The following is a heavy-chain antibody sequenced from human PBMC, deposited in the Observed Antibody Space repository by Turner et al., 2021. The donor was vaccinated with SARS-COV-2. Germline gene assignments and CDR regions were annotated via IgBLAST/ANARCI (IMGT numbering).Heavy chain of an antibody. J-gene: IGHJ4*02. CDR3: AREIDDYVWGSYRRGY. D-gene: IGHD3-16*02. CDR1: GFTVSSNY. V-gene: IGHV3-66*01. CDR2: IYSGGST. Sequence: EVQLVESGGGLVQPGGSLRLSCAASGFTVSSNYMSWVRQAPGKGLEWVSIIYSGGSTYDADSVKGRFTISRDNSKNTLYLQMNSWRAEDTAVYYCAREIDDYVWGSYRRGYWGQGTLVTVSS.